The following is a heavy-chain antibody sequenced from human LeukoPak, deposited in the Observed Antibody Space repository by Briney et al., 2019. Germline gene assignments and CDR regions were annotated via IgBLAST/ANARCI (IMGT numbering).Heavy chain of an antibody. Sequence: SETLSLTCTVSGGSISSYYWSWIRQPAGKGLEWIGRIYTSGSTNYNPSLKSRVTMSVDTSKNQFSLKLSSVTAADAAVYYCAKDRGDGYNSGYFVYWGQGTLVTVSS. CDR3: AKDRGDGYNSGYFVY. D-gene: IGHD5-24*01. CDR2: IYTSGST. J-gene: IGHJ4*02. CDR1: GGSISSYY. V-gene: IGHV4-4*07.